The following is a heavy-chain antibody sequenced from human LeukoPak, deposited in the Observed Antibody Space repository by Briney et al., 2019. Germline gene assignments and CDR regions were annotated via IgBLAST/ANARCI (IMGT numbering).Heavy chain of an antibody. J-gene: IGHJ3*02. D-gene: IGHD5-24*01. CDR1: GGSISSSSYY. CDR2: IYYSGST. V-gene: IGHV4-39*07. Sequence: PSETLSLTCTVSGGSISSSSYYWGWIRQPPGKGLEWIGSIYYSGSTYYNPSLKSRVTISVDTSKNQFSLKLSSVTAADTAVYYCARVWHGVEMATIGDAFDIWGQGTMVTVSS. CDR3: ARVWHGVEMATIGDAFDI.